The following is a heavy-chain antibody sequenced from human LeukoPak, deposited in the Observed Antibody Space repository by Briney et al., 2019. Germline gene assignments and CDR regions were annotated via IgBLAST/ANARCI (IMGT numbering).Heavy chain of an antibody. CDR1: GFTFNTYE. J-gene: IGHJ5*02. V-gene: IGHV3-72*01. CDR3: TRGRQFGH. Sequence: GGSLRLSCAASGFTFNTYEMNWVRQAPGKGLEWVGCSRNKANNYSSEYAASVRGRFTISRDDSSNSVDLQMSSLKMEDSAVYDCTRGRQFGHWGQGTLVTVSS. CDR2: SRNKANNYSS.